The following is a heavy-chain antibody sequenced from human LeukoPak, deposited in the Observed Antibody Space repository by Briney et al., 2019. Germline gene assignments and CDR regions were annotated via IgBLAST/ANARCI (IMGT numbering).Heavy chain of an antibody. V-gene: IGHV3-74*01. D-gene: IGHD3-22*01. CDR1: GFTFSSYS. CDR3: ARGRRNYYDSSEDDAFDI. Sequence: GGSLRLSCAASGFTFSSYSMNWVRQAPGKGLVWVSRITSHGTTTNYADSVKGRFTISRDNAKNTLYLQMNSLRAEDTAVYYCARGRRNYYDSSEDDAFDIWGQGTMVTVSS. CDR2: ITSHGTTT. J-gene: IGHJ3*02.